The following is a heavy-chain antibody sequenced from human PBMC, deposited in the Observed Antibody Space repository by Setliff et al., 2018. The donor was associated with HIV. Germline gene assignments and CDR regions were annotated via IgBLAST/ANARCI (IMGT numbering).Heavy chain of an antibody. CDR2: IYYSGTT. CDR3: ARGSRGDGAAFDI. V-gene: IGHV4-59*08. D-gene: IGHD3-10*01. J-gene: IGHJ3*02. CDR1: GGSISSYY. Sequence: ETLSLTCTVSGGSISSYYWSWIRQPPGKGLEWIAYIYYSGTTNYNPSLTSRVTISVDTSKNQFSLKLNSVTAADTAVYYCARGSRGDGAAFDIWGQGTMVTVSS.